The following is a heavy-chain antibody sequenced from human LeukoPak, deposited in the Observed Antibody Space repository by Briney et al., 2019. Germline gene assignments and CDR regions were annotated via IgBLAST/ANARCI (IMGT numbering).Heavy chain of an antibody. CDR1: GYTFTSYG. Sequence: ASVKVSCKASGYTFTSYGISWVRQAPGQGPEWMGWISAYNGNTNYAQKLQGRVTMTTDTSTSTAYMEVRSRRSDDEAVYCCAGDRWEVKNWFDRWVQATLVTVSS. J-gene: IGHJ5*02. CDR2: ISAYNGNT. CDR3: AGDRWEVKNWFDR. D-gene: IGHD1-26*01. V-gene: IGHV1-18*01.